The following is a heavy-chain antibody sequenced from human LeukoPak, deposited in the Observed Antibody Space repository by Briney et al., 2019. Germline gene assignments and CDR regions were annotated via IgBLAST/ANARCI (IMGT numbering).Heavy chain of an antibody. Sequence: GGSLRLSCAASGFNFGSYSINWVRQAPGKGLEWDSSMTTLSGYINYADSVKGRFTISRDGAKNSFFLHLNSLRAEDTAASHCAVVPSPVYNNMWFYYWGQGIPVTVSS. CDR1: GFNFGSYS. CDR2: MTTLSGYI. J-gene: IGHJ4*02. V-gene: IGHV3-21*01. CDR3: AVVPSPVYNNMWFYY. D-gene: IGHD1-1*01.